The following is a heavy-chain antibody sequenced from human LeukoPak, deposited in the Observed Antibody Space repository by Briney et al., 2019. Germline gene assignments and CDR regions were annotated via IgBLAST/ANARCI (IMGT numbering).Heavy chain of an antibody. J-gene: IGHJ5*02. Sequence: ASGTLSLTCAVYGGSFSGYYWSWIRQPPGKGLEWIGEINHSGSTNYNASLKSRVTISVDTSKNQFSLKLSSVTAADTGVYYCARMVRWRQQLRNWFDPWGQGTLVTVSS. D-gene: IGHD6-13*01. CDR1: GGSFSGYY. CDR3: ARMVRWRQQLRNWFDP. V-gene: IGHV4-34*01. CDR2: INHSGST.